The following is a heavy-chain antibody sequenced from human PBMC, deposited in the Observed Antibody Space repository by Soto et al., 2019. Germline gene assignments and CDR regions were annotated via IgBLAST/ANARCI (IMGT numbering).Heavy chain of an antibody. CDR1: GFTFSSYS. V-gene: IGHV3-48*02. Sequence: EVQLVESGGGLVQPGGSLRLSCAASGFTFSSYSMNWVRQAPGKGLEWVSYISSSSSTIYYADSVKGRFTISRDNAKNSLYLQMNSLRDEDTAVYYCARTTYSYDSSGYYCDYWGQGTLVTVSS. CDR2: ISSSSSTI. J-gene: IGHJ4*02. D-gene: IGHD3-22*01. CDR3: ARTTYSYDSSGYYCDY.